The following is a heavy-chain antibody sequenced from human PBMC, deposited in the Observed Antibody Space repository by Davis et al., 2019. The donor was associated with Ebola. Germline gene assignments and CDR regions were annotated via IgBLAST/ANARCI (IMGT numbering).Heavy chain of an antibody. V-gene: IGHV1-8*01. CDR1: GYTFTSYD. J-gene: IGHJ6*02. CDR2: MNPNSGNT. D-gene: IGHD1-26*01. CDR3: ARDLATTQLYYYYYGMDV. Sequence: AASVKVSCKASGYTFTSYDINWVRQATGQGLEWMGWMNPNSGNTGYAQKFQGRVTMTRNTSISTAYMELSRLRSDDTAVYYCARDLATTQLYYYYYGMDVWGQGTTVTVSS.